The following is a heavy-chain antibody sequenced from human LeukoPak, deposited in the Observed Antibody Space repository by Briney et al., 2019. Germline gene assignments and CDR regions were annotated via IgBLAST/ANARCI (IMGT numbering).Heavy chain of an antibody. V-gene: IGHV1-2*02. Sequence: ASVTVSFKASGYTFTGYYMHWVRQAPGQGLEWMGWINPNSGGTNYAQKFQGRVTMARDTSISTAYMELSRLRSDDTAVYYCAVASIPAAIDYYYYYMDVWGKGTTVTVSS. CDR2: INPNSGGT. CDR3: AVASIPAAIDYYYYYMDV. D-gene: IGHD2-2*02. CDR1: GYTFTGYY. J-gene: IGHJ6*03.